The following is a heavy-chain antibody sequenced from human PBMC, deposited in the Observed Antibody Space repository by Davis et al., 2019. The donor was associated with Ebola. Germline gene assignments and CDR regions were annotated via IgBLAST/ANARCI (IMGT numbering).Heavy chain of an antibody. CDR2: ISSDGSYI. CDR1: GFPFSSYT. D-gene: IGHD3-16*01. J-gene: IGHJ4*02. V-gene: IGHV3-21*06. Sequence: GESLKISCAASGFPFSSYTMNWVRQAPGKGLEWVSSISSDGSYIFYAHSAKGRFTISRDNAKNSLYLQMNSLKAEDTAVYFCATSESLFDYAAYFHYWGQGTLLTVSS. CDR3: ATSESLFDYAAYFHY.